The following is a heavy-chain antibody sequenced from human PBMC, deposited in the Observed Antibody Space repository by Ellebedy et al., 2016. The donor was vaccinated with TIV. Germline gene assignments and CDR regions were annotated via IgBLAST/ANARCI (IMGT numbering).Heavy chain of an antibody. CDR3: ARDAQGMFTNFDY. Sequence: ASVKVSCKASGYTFIKYPMNWVRQAPEQGLEWMGWISTDTGTPSYAQGVTGRFVFSLDTSVNTAFLQISSLEPEDTAIYYCARDAQGMFTNFDYWGQGTLVTVSS. D-gene: IGHD2-2*01. CDR1: GYTFIKYP. V-gene: IGHV7-4-1*02. J-gene: IGHJ4*02. CDR2: ISTDTGTP.